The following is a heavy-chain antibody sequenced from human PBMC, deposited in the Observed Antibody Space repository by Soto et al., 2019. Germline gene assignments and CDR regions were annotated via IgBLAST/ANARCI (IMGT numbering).Heavy chain of an antibody. CDR1: GGSISSGGYY. Sequence: PSETLSLTCTVSGGSISSGGYYWSWIRQHPGKGLEWIGYIYYSGSTYYNPSLKSRVTISVDTSKNQFSLKLSSVTAADTAVYYCARGYDFWSGVPEGWFDPWGQGTLVTVSS. V-gene: IGHV4-31*03. CDR3: ARGYDFWSGVPEGWFDP. D-gene: IGHD3-3*01. J-gene: IGHJ5*02. CDR2: IYYSGST.